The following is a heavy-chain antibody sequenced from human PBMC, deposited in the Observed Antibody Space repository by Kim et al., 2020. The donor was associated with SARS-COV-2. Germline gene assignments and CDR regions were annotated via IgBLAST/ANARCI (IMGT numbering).Heavy chain of an antibody. V-gene: IGHV4-31*03. D-gene: IGHD3-9*01. CDR1: GGSISSGGYY. CDR3: ARDNQAYYDILGPTNDAFDI. CDR2: IYYSGST. Sequence: SETLSLTCTVSGGSISSGGYYWSWIRQHPGKGLEWIGYIYYSGSTYYNPSLKSRVTISVDTSKNQFSLKLSSVTAADTAVYYCARDNQAYYDILGPTNDAFDIWGQGTMVTVSS. J-gene: IGHJ3*02.